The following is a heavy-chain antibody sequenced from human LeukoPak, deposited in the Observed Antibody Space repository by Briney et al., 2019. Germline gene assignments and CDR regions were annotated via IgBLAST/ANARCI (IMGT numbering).Heavy chain of an antibody. V-gene: IGHV4-61*01. CDR2: IYNSVRT. CDR3: VRDLVATIDHYYYGMDV. CDR1: GGSITNSIYY. J-gene: IGHJ6*02. Sequence: SETLSLTCTVSGGSITNSIYYWSWIRQPPGKGLEWIGYIYNSVRTNYNPSLKGRVTISVDTSKNQLSLKLSSVTAADTAVYFCVRDLVATIDHYYYGMDVWGQGTTVTVSS. D-gene: IGHD5-12*01.